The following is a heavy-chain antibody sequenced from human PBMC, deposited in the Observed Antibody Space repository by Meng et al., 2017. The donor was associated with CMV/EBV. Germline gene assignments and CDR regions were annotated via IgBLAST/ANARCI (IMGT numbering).Heavy chain of an antibody. CDR2: IYYSGST. J-gene: IGHJ5*02. Sequence: SISSSSFYWGWIRPPPGKGLEWIGSIYYSGSTYYNPSLKSRVTISVDTSKNQFSLKLSSVTAADTAVYYCARVVLRFLEWSPGWFDPWGQGTLVTVSS. CDR1: SISSSSFY. D-gene: IGHD3-3*01. CDR3: ARVVLRFLEWSPGWFDP. V-gene: IGHV4-39*07.